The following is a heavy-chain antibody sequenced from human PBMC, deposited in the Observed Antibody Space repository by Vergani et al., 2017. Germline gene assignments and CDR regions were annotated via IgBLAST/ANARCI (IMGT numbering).Heavy chain of an antibody. J-gene: IGHJ4*02. D-gene: IGHD3-22*01. Sequence: QVQLVQSGAEVKKPGAAVKVSCKASGYYFTDNYLHWVRQAPGQGLEWMGRITPQNGGTQYAEKFKGRVTMTRDTSITTAYMELTSLTSDDTAVYYCTRGWYYDSIAYWAYWGQGTLVTVSS. CDR3: TRGWYYDSIAYWAY. CDR1: GYYFTDNY. V-gene: IGHV1-2*02. CDR2: ITPQNGGT.